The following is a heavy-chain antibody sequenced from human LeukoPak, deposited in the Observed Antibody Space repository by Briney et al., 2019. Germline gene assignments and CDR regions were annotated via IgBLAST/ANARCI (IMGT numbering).Heavy chain of an antibody. J-gene: IGHJ4*02. CDR3: ARGAEVGAPSYYFDY. V-gene: IGHV1-69*05. D-gene: IGHD1-26*01. CDR2: IIPIFGTA. Sequence: SVKVSCKASGGTFSSYAISWVRQAPGQGLEWMGGIIPIFGTANYAQKFQGRVTITTDESTSTAYMELSSLRSEDTAVYYCARGAEVGAPSYYFDYWGKGTLVTVSS. CDR1: GGTFSSYA.